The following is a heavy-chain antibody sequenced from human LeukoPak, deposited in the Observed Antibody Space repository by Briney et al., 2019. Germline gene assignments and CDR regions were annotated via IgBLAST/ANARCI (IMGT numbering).Heavy chain of an antibody. CDR2: ISAYNGNT. D-gene: IGHD4-23*01. CDR1: GYTSTSYG. CDR3: ARGTRGVNSPYFDY. J-gene: IGHJ4*02. Sequence: ASVKVSCKASGYTSTSYGISWVRQAPGRGLEWMGWISAYNGNTNYAQKLQGRVTMTTDTSTSTAYMELRSLRSDDTAVYYCARGTRGVNSPYFDYWGQGTLVTVSS. V-gene: IGHV1-18*01.